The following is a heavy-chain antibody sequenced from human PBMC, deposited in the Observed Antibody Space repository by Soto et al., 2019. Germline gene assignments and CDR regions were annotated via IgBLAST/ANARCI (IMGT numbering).Heavy chain of an antibody. CDR3: ARDVDTAMVLSFIRTLYSFDY. Sequence: ASVKVSCTASGYTFTSYGISWVRQAPGQGLEWMGWISAYNGNTNYAQKLQGRVTMTTDTSTSTAYMELRSLRSDDTAVYYCARDVDTAMVLSFIRTLYSFDYWGQGTLVTVSS. CDR2: ISAYNGNT. CDR1: GYTFTSYG. J-gene: IGHJ4*02. D-gene: IGHD5-18*01. V-gene: IGHV1-18*01.